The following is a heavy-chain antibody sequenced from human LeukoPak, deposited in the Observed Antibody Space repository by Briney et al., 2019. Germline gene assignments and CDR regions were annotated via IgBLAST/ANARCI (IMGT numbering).Heavy chain of an antibody. CDR3: ARLPGIAVAGSVLDY. CDR1: GGSISSSSYY. Sequence: PSETLSLTCTVSGGSISSSSYYWGWIRQPPGKGLEWIGSIYYSGSTYYNPSLKSRVTISVDTSKNQFSLKLSSVTAADTAVYYCARLPGIAVAGSVLDYWGQGTLVTVSS. J-gene: IGHJ4*02. CDR2: IYYSGST. D-gene: IGHD6-19*01. V-gene: IGHV4-39*07.